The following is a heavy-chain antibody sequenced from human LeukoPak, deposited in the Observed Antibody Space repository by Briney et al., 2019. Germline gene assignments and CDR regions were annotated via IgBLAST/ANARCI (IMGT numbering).Heavy chain of an antibody. J-gene: IGHJ4*02. V-gene: IGHV3-7*01. CDR1: GFTFSSYS. D-gene: IGHD2-15*01. CDR2: IKKTGSET. CDR3: TREDGYCSGGNCYSYFDS. Sequence: GGSLRLSCAASGFTFSSYSMNWVRQAPGKGLEWVAYIKKTGSETYYVDSVKGRFTITRDNTRNSLFLQMYSLRAEDTAVYFCTREDGYCSGGNCYSYFDSWGQGTLVTVSS.